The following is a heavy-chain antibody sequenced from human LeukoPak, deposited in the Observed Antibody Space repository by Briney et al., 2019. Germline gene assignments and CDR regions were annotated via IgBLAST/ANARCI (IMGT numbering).Heavy chain of an antibody. CDR3: AKVPGASIVVAGPFDY. V-gene: IGHV3-23*01. CDR2: ISGSGGFT. CDR1: GFTFSNYV. Sequence: GGSLRRSCAASGFTFSNYVMTWVRQAPGKGLEWVSGISGSGGFTYYADSVKGRFTISRDNSKNTVFLQMNTLRAEDTAVYYCAKVPGASIVVAGPFDYWGQGTLVTVSS. D-gene: IGHD6-19*01. J-gene: IGHJ4*02.